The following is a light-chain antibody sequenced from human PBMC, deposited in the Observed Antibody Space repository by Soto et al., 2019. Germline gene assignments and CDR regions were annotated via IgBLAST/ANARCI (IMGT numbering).Light chain of an antibody. CDR3: NSRASGTTYV. J-gene: IGLJ1*01. V-gene: IGLV2-14*01. CDR1: SSDVGAYNY. Sequence: QSALTQPAYVSGSPGQSITISCIGTSSDVGAYNYVSWYQQLPGKAPKLMIYEVSNRPSGISNRFSGSKSGNTASLTISGLQTEDEADYYCNSRASGTTYVVGTGTKLTVL. CDR2: EVS.